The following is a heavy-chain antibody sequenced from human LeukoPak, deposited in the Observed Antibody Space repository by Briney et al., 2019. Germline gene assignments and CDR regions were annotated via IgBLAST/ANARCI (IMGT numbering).Heavy chain of an antibody. CDR3: VKDLGSAITSALALDV. J-gene: IGHJ6*02. Sequence: PGGSLRLSCAASGFTFSDYALGWVRQAPGRGLEWVATLSGSGAGTYYSDSVQGRFTISRDNRKNLLHLQMNSLRPDDSAVYYCVKDLGSAITSALALDVWGQGTTVTVSS. CDR1: GFTFSDYA. D-gene: IGHD2-15*01. V-gene: IGHV3-23*01. CDR2: LSGSGAGT.